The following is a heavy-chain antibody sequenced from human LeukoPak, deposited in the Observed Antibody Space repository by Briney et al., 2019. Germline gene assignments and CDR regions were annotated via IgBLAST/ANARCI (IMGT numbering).Heavy chain of an antibody. CDR1: GFTFDDYA. V-gene: IGHV3-9*01. J-gene: IGHJ4*02. CDR2: ISWNSGSI. CDR3: AKVDTTRGYFDY. Sequence: GGSLRLSCAASGFTFDDYAMHWVRQAPGKGLEWVSGISWNSGSIGYADSVKGRFTISRDNAKNSLYLQMNSLRAEDTALYYCAKVDTTRGYFDYWGQGTLVTVSS. D-gene: IGHD1-1*01.